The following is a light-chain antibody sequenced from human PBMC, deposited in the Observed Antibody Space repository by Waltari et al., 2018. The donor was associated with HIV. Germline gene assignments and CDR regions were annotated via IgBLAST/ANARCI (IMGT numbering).Light chain of an antibody. Sequence: QSALTQSASVSGSPGQSITISCTGTSSDVGAYTLASWYQQHPGEVPKLLIYEVTKRPSGDSTRFSGSKSANTASLTISGLQAEDEADYYCCSYAGSGLVFGGGTKLTVL. CDR1: SSDVGAYTL. J-gene: IGLJ3*02. V-gene: IGLV2-23*02. CDR3: CSYAGSGLV. CDR2: EVT.